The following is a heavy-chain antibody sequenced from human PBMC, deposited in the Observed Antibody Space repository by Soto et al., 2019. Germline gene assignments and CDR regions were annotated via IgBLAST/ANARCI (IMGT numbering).Heavy chain of an antibody. J-gene: IGHJ4*02. Sequence: SETLSLTCAVYGGSFSGYYWSWIRQPPGKGLEWIGEINHSGSTNYNPSLKSRVTISVDTSKNQFSLKLSSVTAADTAVYYCARDHTTSTGSSGWYYFDYWGQGTLVTVSS. D-gene: IGHD6-19*01. CDR1: GGSFSGYY. CDR3: ARDHTTSTGSSGWYYFDY. CDR2: INHSGST. V-gene: IGHV4-34*01.